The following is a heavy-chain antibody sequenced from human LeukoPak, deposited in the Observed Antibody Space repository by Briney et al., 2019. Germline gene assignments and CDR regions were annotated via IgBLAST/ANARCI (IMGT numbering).Heavy chain of an antibody. Sequence: ASVTVSFTPSGGTFGSYAISWVRQAPGQGLEWVGGIIPLFGAPLYAQKFQGRVTITADERTSTVYMDLSSLRSDDTAVYYCARDEEKAAGSLWGQGTPVIVSS. D-gene: IGHD6-13*01. CDR3: ARDEEKAAGSL. CDR1: GGTFGSYA. CDR2: IIPLFGAP. V-gene: IGHV1-69*13. J-gene: IGHJ4*02.